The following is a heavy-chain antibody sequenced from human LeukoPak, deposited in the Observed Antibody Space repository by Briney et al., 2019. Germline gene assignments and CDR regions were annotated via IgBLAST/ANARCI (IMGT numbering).Heavy chain of an antibody. CDR2: IRSGRTTI. J-gene: IGHJ3*02. Sequence: GGSLRLSCAASGFTFSDYSMSWIRQAPGKGLEWVSYIRSGRTTIYYAYSVKGRFTISRDNAKNSLYLQMNSLRAEDTSVYYCARIGGYYAFDIWGQGTMVTVSS. CDR1: GFTFSDYS. CDR3: ARIGGYYAFDI. D-gene: IGHD2-21*02. V-gene: IGHV3-11*01.